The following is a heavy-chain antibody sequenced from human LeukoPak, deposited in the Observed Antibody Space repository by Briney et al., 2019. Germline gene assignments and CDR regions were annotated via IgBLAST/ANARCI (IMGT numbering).Heavy chain of an antibody. CDR1: GFNFDDSG. CDR2: ISWKTDTV. CDR3: VKGLLVRGVMPNWFDP. V-gene: IGHV3-9*01. J-gene: IGHJ5*02. Sequence: PGRSLRLSCVASGFNFDDSGMHWVRQPPGKGLEWVSGISWKTDTVGYADSVKGRFTLSRDYATSSLYLQMNSLRPEDTVLYYCVKGLLVRGVMPNWFDPWGQGTLVSVSS. D-gene: IGHD3-10*01.